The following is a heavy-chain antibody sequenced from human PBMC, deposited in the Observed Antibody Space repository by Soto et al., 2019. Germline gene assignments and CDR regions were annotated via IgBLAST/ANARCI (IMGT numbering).Heavy chain of an antibody. CDR2: IVVGSGNT. D-gene: IGHD2-2*01. CDR1: SCV. J-gene: IGHJ6*01. V-gene: IGHV1-58*01. Sequence: SCVGRWVQQEKSKLLEWIGWIVVGSGNTNYAQKFQERVTITRDMSTSTAYMELSSLRSEDTAVYYCASDAQTATSPYDCRSGMAGWGQRTTVTFTS. CDR3: ASDAQTATSPYDCRSGMAG.